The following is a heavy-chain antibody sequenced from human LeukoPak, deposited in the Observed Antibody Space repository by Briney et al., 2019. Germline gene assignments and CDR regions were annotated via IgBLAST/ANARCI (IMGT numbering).Heavy chain of an antibody. D-gene: IGHD5-24*01. CDR3: AGIDDYNYYLY. J-gene: IGHJ4*02. V-gene: IGHV4-61*01. CDR2: IYYSGST. CDR1: GDSVSSGKYC. Sequence: PSVTLSLTCSVSGDSVSSGKYCWSWLRQPPGKGLEWIGYIYYSGSTNYNPSLKSRVTISLDTSENQFSLRLSSVTAADTALYYCAGIDDYNYYLYWGQGTLVTVSS.